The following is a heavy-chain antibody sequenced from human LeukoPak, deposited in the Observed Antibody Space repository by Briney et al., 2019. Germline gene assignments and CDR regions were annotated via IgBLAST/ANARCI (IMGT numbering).Heavy chain of an antibody. CDR2: ISYDGSNK. CDR1: GXTFSSYG. D-gene: IGHD3-9*01. CDR3: AKDLYLTGYSFDY. Sequence: GGSLRLSCAASGXTFSSYGMHWVRQAPGKGLEWVAVISYDGSNKYYADSVKGRFTISRDNSKNTLYLQMNSLRAEDTAVYYCAKDLYLTGYSFDYWGQGTLVTVSS. V-gene: IGHV3-30*18. J-gene: IGHJ4*02.